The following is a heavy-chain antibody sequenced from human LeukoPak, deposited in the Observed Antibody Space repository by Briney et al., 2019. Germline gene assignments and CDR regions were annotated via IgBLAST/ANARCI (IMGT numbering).Heavy chain of an antibody. V-gene: IGHV3-30*04. CDR1: GFTFSSYA. CDR3: AKGFSGATTNIY. Sequence: GGSLRLSCAASGFTFSSYAMHWVRQAPGKGLEWVAVISYDGSNKYYADSVKGRFTISRDNSKNTLYLQMNSLRAEDTAVYCCAKGFSGATTNIYWGQGTLVTVSS. D-gene: IGHD1-26*01. CDR2: ISYDGSNK. J-gene: IGHJ4*02.